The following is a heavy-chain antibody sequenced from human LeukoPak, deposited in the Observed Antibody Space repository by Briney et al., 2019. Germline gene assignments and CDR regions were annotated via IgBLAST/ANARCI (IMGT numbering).Heavy chain of an antibody. Sequence: VASVKVSCKASGYTFTSYDINWVRQATGQGLEWMGWMNPNSGNTGYAQKFQGRGTITRNTSISTAYMELSSLRSEDTDVNYCARGRGLCLRPVYYYYYMDVWGKGTTVTVSS. D-gene: IGHD5/OR15-5a*01. CDR1: GYTFTSYD. V-gene: IGHV1-8*03. CDR3: ARGRGLCLRPVYYYYYMDV. J-gene: IGHJ6*03. CDR2: MNPNSGNT.